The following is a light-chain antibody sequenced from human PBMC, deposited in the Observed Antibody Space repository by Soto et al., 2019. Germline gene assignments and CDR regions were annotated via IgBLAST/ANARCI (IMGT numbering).Light chain of an antibody. V-gene: IGKV3-15*01. Sequence: EMVMTQSPATLSVSPGESATLSCRASQSLSGNLAWYQQKPGQAPRLIIYAASTRATGIPARFSGSGSGTEFILTINRLQPEDFAVYYRQQYNNWPPTWTLGQGTTVDIK. CDR1: QSLSGN. J-gene: IGKJ1*01. CDR2: AAS. CDR3: QQYNNWPPTWT.